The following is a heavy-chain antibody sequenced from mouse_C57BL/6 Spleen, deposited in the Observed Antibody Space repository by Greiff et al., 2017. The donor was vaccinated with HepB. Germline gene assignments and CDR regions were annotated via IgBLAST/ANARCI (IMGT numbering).Heavy chain of an antibody. D-gene: IGHD4-1*01. Sequence: VQLQQSGPELVKPGASVKISCKASGYAFSSSWMNWVKQRPGKGLEWTGRIYPGDGDTNYNGKFKGKATLTADKSSSTAYMQLSSLTSEDSAVYFCATRTGTYYFDYWGQGTTLTVSS. V-gene: IGHV1-82*01. CDR3: ATRTGTYYFDY. CDR2: IYPGDGDT. J-gene: IGHJ2*01. CDR1: GYAFSSSW.